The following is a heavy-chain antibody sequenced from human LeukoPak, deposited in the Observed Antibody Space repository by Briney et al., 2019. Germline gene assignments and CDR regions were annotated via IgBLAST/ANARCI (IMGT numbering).Heavy chain of an antibody. CDR2: IRYDGRNK. Sequence: GGSLRLSCAASGFTFSSYGMHWVRQAPGKGLEWVAFIRYDGRNKDYADSVKGRFTISRDNSKNTLYLQMNSLRAEDTAVYYCAKDQYGDYGDYYYYMDVWGKGTTVTVSS. V-gene: IGHV3-30*02. CDR1: GFTFSSYG. CDR3: AKDQYGDYGDYYYYMDV. J-gene: IGHJ6*03. D-gene: IGHD4-17*01.